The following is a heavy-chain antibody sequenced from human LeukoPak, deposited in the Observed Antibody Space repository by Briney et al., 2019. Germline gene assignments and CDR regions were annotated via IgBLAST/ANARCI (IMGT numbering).Heavy chain of an antibody. D-gene: IGHD3-9*01. J-gene: IGHJ4*02. CDR3: ARSVSGEGYYDILTGCDPEFDY. CDR1: GGTFSSYA. Sequence: ASVKVSCKASGGTFSSYAISWVRQAPGQGLEWMGGIIPIFGTANYAQKFQGRVTMTTDTSTSTAYMELRSLRSDDTAVYYCARSVSGEGYYDILTGCDPEFDYWGQGTLVTVSS. V-gene: IGHV1-69*05. CDR2: IIPIFGTA.